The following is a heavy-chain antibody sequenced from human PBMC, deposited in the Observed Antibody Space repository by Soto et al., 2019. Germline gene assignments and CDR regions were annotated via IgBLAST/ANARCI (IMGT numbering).Heavy chain of an antibody. D-gene: IGHD2-2*01. CDR2: IYWDDDK. CDR3: ANRGLGCCSTSCDLNLFDP. CDR1: GFSLSPSGVD. J-gene: IGHJ5*02. V-gene: IGHV2-5*02. Sequence: SGPTLVNPTQTLTLTCTFSGFSLSPSGVDVGWIRQPPGKALEWLALIYWDDDKRYSPSLKSRLTITKDTSKNQVVLTMTNMDPVDTATYYCANRGLGCCSTSCDLNLFDPWGQGPLVTVSS.